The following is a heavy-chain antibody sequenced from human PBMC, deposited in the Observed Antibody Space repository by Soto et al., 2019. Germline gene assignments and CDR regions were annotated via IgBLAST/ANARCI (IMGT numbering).Heavy chain of an antibody. J-gene: IGHJ4*02. CDR1: GFTFSSYS. Sequence: GGSLRLSCAASGFTFSSYSMNWVRQAPGKGLEWVSSISSSSSYIYYADSVKGQFTISRDNAKNSLYLQMNSLRAEDTAVYYCARGVAAAGPPEDYWGQGTLVTVSS. CDR3: ARGVAAAGPPEDY. D-gene: IGHD6-13*01. CDR2: ISSSSSYI. V-gene: IGHV3-21*01.